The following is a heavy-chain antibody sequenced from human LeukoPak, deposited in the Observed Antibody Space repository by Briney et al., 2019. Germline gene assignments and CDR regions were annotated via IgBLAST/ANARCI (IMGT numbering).Heavy chain of an antibody. CDR3: ARVRRDTNGWFLGYYFDY. CDR2: IHYSGST. J-gene: IGHJ4*01. Sequence: SETLPLTCIVSGGSISSYYWSWIRQPPGKGLEWIGYIHYSGSTNYNPSLKSRVTISVDTSKNQFSLKLSSVTAADTAVYYCARVRRDTNGWFLGYYFDYWGQGTLVTVSS. V-gene: IGHV4-59*12. D-gene: IGHD5-24*01. CDR1: GGSISSYY.